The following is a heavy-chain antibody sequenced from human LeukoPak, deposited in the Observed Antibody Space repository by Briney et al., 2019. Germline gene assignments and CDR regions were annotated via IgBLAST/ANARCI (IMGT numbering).Heavy chain of an antibody. J-gene: IGHJ5*02. CDR3: ARGVLYSSSWYGRDWFDP. Sequence: ASVKVSCKASGYTFTSYDINWVRQATGQGLEWMGWMNPNSGNTGYAQKFQGRVTMTRNTSISTAYMGLSSLRSEDTAVYYCARGVLYSSSWYGRDWFDPWGQGTLVTVSS. CDR1: GYTFTSYD. CDR2: MNPNSGNT. V-gene: IGHV1-8*01. D-gene: IGHD6-13*01.